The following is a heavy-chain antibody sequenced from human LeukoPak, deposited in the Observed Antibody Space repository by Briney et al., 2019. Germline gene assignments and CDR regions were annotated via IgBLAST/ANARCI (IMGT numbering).Heavy chain of an antibody. Sequence: GGSLRLSCAASGFTFSSYWMHWVRQAPGKGLEWVSYISSSGDTIYYADSVKGRFTISRDNAKNSLYLQMNSLRAEDTAVYYCAELGITMIGGVWGKGTTVTIPS. CDR3: AELGITMIGGV. CDR2: ISSSGDTI. J-gene: IGHJ6*04. V-gene: IGHV3-48*04. D-gene: IGHD3-10*02. CDR1: GFTFSSYW.